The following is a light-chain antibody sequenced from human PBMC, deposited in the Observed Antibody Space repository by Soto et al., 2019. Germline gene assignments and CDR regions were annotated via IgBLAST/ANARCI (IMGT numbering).Light chain of an antibody. CDR2: DAS. V-gene: IGKV3-11*01. J-gene: IGKJ5*01. Sequence: EIVMTQSPVTLSLSPGEGATLSCRASQSVSSYFAWYQQKPGQAPRLLIYDASNRATGIPARFSGSGSGTDFTLTISSLEAEDFAVYYCQQRSIWPLTFGQGTRLEI. CDR1: QSVSSY. CDR3: QQRSIWPLT.